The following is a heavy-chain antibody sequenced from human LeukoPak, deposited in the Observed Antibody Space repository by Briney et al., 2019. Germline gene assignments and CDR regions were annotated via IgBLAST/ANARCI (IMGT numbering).Heavy chain of an antibody. J-gene: IGHJ4*02. Sequence: GGSLRLSCAASGFTFSSYSMNWVRQAPGKGLEWVANIKQDGSEKYYVDSVKGRFTISRDNAKNSLYLQMNSLRAEDTAVYYCARAYSSGWYSGYYFDYWGQGTLVTVSS. V-gene: IGHV3-7*03. CDR3: ARAYSSGWYSGYYFDY. CDR2: IKQDGSEK. D-gene: IGHD6-19*01. CDR1: GFTFSSYS.